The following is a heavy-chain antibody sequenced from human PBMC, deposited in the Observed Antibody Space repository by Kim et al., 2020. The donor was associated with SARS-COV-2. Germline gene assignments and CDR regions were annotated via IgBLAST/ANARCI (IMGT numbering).Heavy chain of an antibody. CDR3: ARLQTPWVAVADDAFDI. J-gene: IGHJ3*02. D-gene: IGHD6-19*01. Sequence: KGRFTIARHNSKNTLYHQMNSLRAEDTAVYYCARLQTPWVAVADDAFDIWGQGTMVTVSS. V-gene: IGHV3-53*04.